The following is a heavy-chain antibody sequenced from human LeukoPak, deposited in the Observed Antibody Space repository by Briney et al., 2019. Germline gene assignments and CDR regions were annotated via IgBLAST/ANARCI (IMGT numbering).Heavy chain of an antibody. D-gene: IGHD1-26*01. V-gene: IGHV3-30*02. CDR3: AKDPPRGQWELNY. Sequence: PGGSLRLSCAASGFTSSSYGMHWVRQAPGKGLEWVAFIRYDGSSKYYADSVKGRFTISRDNSKNTLYLQMNSLRAEDTAVYYCAKDPPRGQWELNYWGQGTLVTVSS. J-gene: IGHJ4*02. CDR1: GFTSSSYG. CDR2: IRYDGSSK.